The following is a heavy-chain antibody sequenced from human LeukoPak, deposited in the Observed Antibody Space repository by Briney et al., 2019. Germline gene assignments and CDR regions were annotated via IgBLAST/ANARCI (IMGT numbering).Heavy chain of an antibody. D-gene: IGHD1-26*01. CDR3: ARVNWEVLRNAFDI. CDR1: GGSMSSYY. V-gene: IGHV4-4*07. J-gene: IGHJ3*02. CDR2: VYTSGST. Sequence: SETLSLTCTVSGGSMSSYYWSWIRQTAGKGLEWIGRVYTSGSTNYNPSLKSRVTMSVDTSKNQFSLNLSSVTAADTAVYYCARVNWEVLRNAFDIWGQGTMVTVSS.